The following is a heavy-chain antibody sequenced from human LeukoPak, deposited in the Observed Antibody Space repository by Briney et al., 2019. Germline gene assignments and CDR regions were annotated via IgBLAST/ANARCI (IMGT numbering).Heavy chain of an antibody. V-gene: IGHV1-18*04. CDR3: ARDGTSTDDY. D-gene: IGHD2-2*01. J-gene: IGHJ4*02. CDR1: GYTFTGYY. Sequence: GASVKVSCKASGYTFTGYYMHWVRQAPGQGLEWMGWISGNNDNPNYGQNFQGRFTVTSDSSTSTAYMELRNLRSDDTAVYYCARDGTSTDDYWGQGTLVTVSS. CDR2: ISGNNDNP.